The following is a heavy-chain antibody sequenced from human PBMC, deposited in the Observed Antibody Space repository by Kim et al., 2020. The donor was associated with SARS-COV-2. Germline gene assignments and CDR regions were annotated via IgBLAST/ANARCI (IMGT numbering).Heavy chain of an antibody. CDR1: GGSISSYY. D-gene: IGHD6-13*01. CDR2: IYYSGST. V-gene: IGHV4-59*01. J-gene: IGHJ4*02. CDR3: ARADSSWDRKPIDY. Sequence: SETLSLTCTVSGGSISSYYWSWIRQPPGKGLEWIGYIYYSGSTNYNPSLKSRVTISVDTSKNQFSLKLSSVTAADTAVYYCARADSSWDRKPIDYWGQGTLVTVSS.